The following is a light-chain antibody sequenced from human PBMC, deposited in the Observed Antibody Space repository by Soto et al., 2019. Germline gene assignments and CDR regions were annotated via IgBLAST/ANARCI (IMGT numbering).Light chain of an antibody. CDR1: QSIVRSY. V-gene: IGKV3-20*01. J-gene: IGKJ2*01. CDR3: QQYGSSPYT. CDR2: GAS. Sequence: EIVLTQSPGTLSLSPGERATLSCRASQSIVRSYLAWYQQKPGQAPRLLIYGASSRATGIPDRFSGSASGTDFTLTISRLEPEDFAVYYCQQYGSSPYTFGQGTKLEIK.